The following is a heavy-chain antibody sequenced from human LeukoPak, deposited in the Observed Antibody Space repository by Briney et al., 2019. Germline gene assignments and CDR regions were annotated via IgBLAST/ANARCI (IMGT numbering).Heavy chain of an antibody. Sequence: ASVKVSCKASGYTFTSYGISWVRQAPGQGLEWMGWISAYNGNTNYAQKLQGRVTMTTDTSTSTAYMELRSLRSDDTAVYYCARVSGIAALNELYYFDYWGQGTLVTVPS. CDR3: ARVSGIAALNELYYFDY. CDR1: GYTFTSYG. CDR2: ISAYNGNT. J-gene: IGHJ4*02. D-gene: IGHD6-13*01. V-gene: IGHV1-18*01.